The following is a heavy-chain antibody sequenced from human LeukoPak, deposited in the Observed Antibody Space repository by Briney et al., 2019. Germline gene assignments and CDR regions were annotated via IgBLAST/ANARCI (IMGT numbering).Heavy chain of an antibody. V-gene: IGHV4-39*07. CDR1: GGSISSSSYY. J-gene: IGHJ4*02. CDR3: ARGHDSSGYYWGNFFDY. Sequence: PSETLSLTCTVSGGSISSSSYYWGWIRQPPGKGLEWIGSIYYSGSTYYNPSLKSRVTISVDTSKNQFSLKLSSVTAADTAVYYCARGHDSSGYYWGNFFDYWGQGTLVTVSS. D-gene: IGHD3-22*01. CDR2: IYYSGST.